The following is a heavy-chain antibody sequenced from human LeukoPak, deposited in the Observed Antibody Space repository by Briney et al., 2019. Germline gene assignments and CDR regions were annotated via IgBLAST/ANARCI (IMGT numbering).Heavy chain of an antibody. CDR3: ARSGGAPNS. D-gene: IGHD3-16*01. Sequence: GGSLRLSCVASGFTFTTYSMTWVRQAPGKGLEWVANINQDGSERHYVDSVKGRFTISEDNAKNSLYLQMNSLRAEDTALYFCARSGGAPNSWGQGTLVAVSS. CDR1: GFTFTTYS. V-gene: IGHV3-7*05. J-gene: IGHJ4*02. CDR2: INQDGSER.